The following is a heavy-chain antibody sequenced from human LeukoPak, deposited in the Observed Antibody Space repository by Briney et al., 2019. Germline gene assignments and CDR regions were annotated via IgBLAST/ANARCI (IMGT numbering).Heavy chain of an antibody. CDR3: ARGLYYDS. J-gene: IGHJ4*02. CDR1: GGSFSGYY. V-gene: IGHV4-34*01. D-gene: IGHD3-22*01. Sequence: SENLSLTCAVYGGSFSGYYWSWIRQPPGKGLEWIGEINHSGSTNYNPSLKSRVTISVDTSKNQFSLKLSSVTAADTAVYYCARGLYYDSWGQGTLVTVSS. CDR2: INHSGST.